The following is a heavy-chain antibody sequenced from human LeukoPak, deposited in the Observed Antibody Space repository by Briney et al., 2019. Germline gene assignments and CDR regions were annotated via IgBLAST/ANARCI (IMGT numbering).Heavy chain of an antibody. CDR3: ARLYIPGYFDY. V-gene: IGHV4-34*01. J-gene: IGHJ4*02. Sequence: SETPSLTCAVYGGSFSGYYWSWIRQPPGKGLEWIGEINHSGSTNYNPSLKSRVTISVDTSKNQFSLKLSSVTAADTAVYYCARLYIPGYFDYWGQGTLVTVSS. CDR2: INHSGST. CDR1: GGSFSGYY. D-gene: IGHD4-11*01.